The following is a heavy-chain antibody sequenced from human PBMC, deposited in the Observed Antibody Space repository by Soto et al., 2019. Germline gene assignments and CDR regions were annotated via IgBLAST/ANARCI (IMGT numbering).Heavy chain of an antibody. J-gene: IGHJ4*02. CDR2: IGTAGDT. V-gene: IGHV3-13*04. CDR1: GLTFSSYG. Sequence: AGGSLRLSCAASGLTFSSYGRHWVRQATGKGLEWVSAIGTAGDTYYPDSVKGRFTISRENAKNSLYLQMNSLRAEDTAVYYCARERYYYGSGDYWGQGTLVTVSS. CDR3: ARERYYYGSGDY. D-gene: IGHD3-10*01.